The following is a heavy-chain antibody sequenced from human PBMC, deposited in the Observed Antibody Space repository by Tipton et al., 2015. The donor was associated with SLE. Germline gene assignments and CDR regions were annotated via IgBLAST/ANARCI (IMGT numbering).Heavy chain of an antibody. CDR1: GASINTDGYS. V-gene: IGHV4-30-2*01. CDR3: ARRGGGSPPWYYFDY. CDR2: IHHSESP. Sequence: TLSLTCTVSGASINTDGYSWSWIRQPPGKGLEWIGFIHHSESPYYNPSLKSRITMSVDASQNQFSLKMNSVTAADTAVYYCARRGGGSPPWYYFDYWGQGTLVTVSS. J-gene: IGHJ4*02. D-gene: IGHD1-26*01.